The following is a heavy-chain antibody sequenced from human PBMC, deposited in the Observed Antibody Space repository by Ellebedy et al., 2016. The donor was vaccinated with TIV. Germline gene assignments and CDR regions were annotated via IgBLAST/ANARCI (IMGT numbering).Heavy chain of an antibody. CDR2: IIPIFGTA. J-gene: IGHJ6*03. CDR1: GGTFSSYA. CDR3: ARGGPYYYYYMDV. V-gene: IGHV1-69*13. Sequence: SVKVSXXASGGTFSSYAISWVRQAPGQGLEWMGGIIPIFGTANYAQKFQGRVTITADESTSTAYMELSSLRSEDTAVYYCARGGPYYYYYMDVWGKGTTVTVSS.